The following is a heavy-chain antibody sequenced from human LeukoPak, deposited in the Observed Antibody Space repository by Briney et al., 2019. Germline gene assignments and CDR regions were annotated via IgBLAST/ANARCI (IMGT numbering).Heavy chain of an antibody. V-gene: IGHV5-51*01. J-gene: IGHJ4*02. CDR1: GYSFTTYW. Sequence: GESLKISCIVSGYSFTTYWIGWVRQMPGKVLVWMGMIYLGDSDTRYSPSFQGQVTISADKSISTAYLQWSSLKASDTAIYYCAKRADSSGDYYLDYWGQGTLVTVSS. D-gene: IGHD3-22*01. CDR2: IYLGDSDT. CDR3: AKRADSSGDYYLDY.